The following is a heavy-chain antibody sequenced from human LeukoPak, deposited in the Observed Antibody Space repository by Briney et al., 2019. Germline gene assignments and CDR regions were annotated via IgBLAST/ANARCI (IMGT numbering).Heavy chain of an antibody. CDR3: SRDPRLVDY. Sequence: GGSLRLSCVAPQFRFLFSHYGMHWVRQAPGRGLEWVSYISGSGSDIKYADSVKGRFSISRDNADNTLYLQMNSLRAEVTAMYYCSRDPRLVDYWGQGTLVTVSS. CDR1: RFLFSHYG. J-gene: IGHJ4*02. CDR2: ISGSGSDI. V-gene: IGHV3-21*05.